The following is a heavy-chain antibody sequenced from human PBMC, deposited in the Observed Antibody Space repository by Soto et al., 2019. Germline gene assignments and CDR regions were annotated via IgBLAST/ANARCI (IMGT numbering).Heavy chain of an antibody. CDR2: ISWNSGSI. CDR1: GFTFDDYA. J-gene: IGHJ3*02. D-gene: IGHD6-13*01. CDR3: AKDYLFLGSSWDAFDI. V-gene: IGHV3-9*01. Sequence: DVQLVESGGGLVQPGRSLRLSCAASGFTFDDYAMHWVRQAPGKGLEWVSGISWNSGSIGYADSVKGRFTISRDNAKNSLYLQMNSLRAEDTALYYCAKDYLFLGSSWDAFDIWGQGTMVTVSS.